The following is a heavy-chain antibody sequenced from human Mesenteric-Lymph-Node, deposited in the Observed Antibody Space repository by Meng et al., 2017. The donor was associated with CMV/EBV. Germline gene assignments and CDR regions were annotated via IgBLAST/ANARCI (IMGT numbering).Heavy chain of an antibody. V-gene: IGHV3-9*01. CDR2: ISWNSGSI. CDR1: GFTFDDYA. CDR3: ARDRGGYYGMDV. D-gene: IGHD3-16*01. Sequence: SLKISCAASGFTFDDYAMHWVRQAPGKGLEWVSGISWNSGSIGYADSVKGRFTISRDNAKNSLYLQMNSLRAEDTALYYCARDRGGYYGMDVWGQGTTVTVSS. J-gene: IGHJ6*02.